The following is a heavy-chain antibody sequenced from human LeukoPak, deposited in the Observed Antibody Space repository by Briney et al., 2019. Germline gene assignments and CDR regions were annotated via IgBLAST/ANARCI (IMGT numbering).Heavy chain of an antibody. CDR3: TTDKVGAILYFQH. Sequence: SVKVSCKASGGTFSSYAISWVRQAPGQGLEWMGGIIPIFGTANYAQKFQGRVTITADKSTSTAYMELSSLRSEDTAVYYCTTDKVGAILYFQHWGQGAPVIVSS. J-gene: IGHJ1*01. V-gene: IGHV1-69*06. CDR2: IIPIFGTA. D-gene: IGHD1-26*01. CDR1: GGTFSSYA.